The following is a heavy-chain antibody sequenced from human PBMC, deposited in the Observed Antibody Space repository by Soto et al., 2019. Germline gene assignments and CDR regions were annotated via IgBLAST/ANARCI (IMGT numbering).Heavy chain of an antibody. J-gene: IGHJ4*02. D-gene: IGHD3-9*01. CDR3: ITDLHNGIYPYDS. Sequence: EVQLVESGGGLVKSGGSLRLSCVASGFTFNGAWMSWVRQAPGRGLEWVGLIKSQTDGGTVDYAAPVKGRFTISRDDSKTALYLQMDSLKTGDTAMYYCITDLHNGIYPYDSWCQGTLVTVSS. CDR2: IKSQTDGGTV. CDR1: GFTFNGAW. V-gene: IGHV3-15*01.